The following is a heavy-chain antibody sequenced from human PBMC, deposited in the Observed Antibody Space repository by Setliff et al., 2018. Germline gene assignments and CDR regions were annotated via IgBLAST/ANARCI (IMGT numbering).Heavy chain of an antibody. CDR2: ITSSGTTT. J-gene: IGHJ5*02. CDR3: ARDGYPGAS. Sequence: GGSLRLSCAASGFIFSDHYMDWVRQAPGKGLEWVSYITSSGTTTFYTDSVKGRFAISRDNARNSLYLQMNSLRVEDTAVYYCARDGYPGASWGQGTLVTVSS. CDR1: GFIFSDHY. D-gene: IGHD2-2*03. V-gene: IGHV3-11*01.